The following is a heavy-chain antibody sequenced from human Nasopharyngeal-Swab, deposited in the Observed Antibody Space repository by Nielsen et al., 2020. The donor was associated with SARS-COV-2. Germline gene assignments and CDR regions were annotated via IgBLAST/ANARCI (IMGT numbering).Heavy chain of an antibody. CDR3: ARDPYCSSTSCYPRVYYYYMDV. V-gene: IGHV1-46*01. J-gene: IGHJ6*03. Sequence: ASVKVSCKASGCTFTSYYMHWVRQAPGQGLEWMGIINPSGGSTSYAQKFQGRVTMTRDTSTSTVYMELSSLRSEDTAVYYCARDPYCSSTSCYPRVYYYYMDVWGKGTTVTVSS. CDR1: GCTFTSYY. CDR2: INPSGGST. D-gene: IGHD2-2*01.